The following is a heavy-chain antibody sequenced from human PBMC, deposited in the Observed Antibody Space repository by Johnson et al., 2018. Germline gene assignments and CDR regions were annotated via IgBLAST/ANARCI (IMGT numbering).Heavy chain of an antibody. Sequence: VQLVQSGGGLVQPGGSLRLSCAASGFTFSTYSMNWVRQAPGKGLEWISYITGSSSTIDADSVRGRFTISRDNSENTLYLQMNSLRAEDTAVYYCATEPCGGDCYLEYLHHWGQGTLVTVSS. J-gene: IGHJ1*01. CDR3: ATEPCGGDCYLEYLHH. CDR1: GFTFSTYS. D-gene: IGHD2-21*02. V-gene: IGHV3-48*01. CDR2: ITGSSSTI.